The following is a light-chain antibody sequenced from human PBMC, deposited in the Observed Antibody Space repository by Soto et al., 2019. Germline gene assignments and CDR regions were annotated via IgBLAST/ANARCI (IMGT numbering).Light chain of an antibody. CDR3: QQSYSTPIT. CDR1: QSISSY. V-gene: IGKV1-39*01. CDR2: AAS. Sequence: IQITQSPSSLSASVGDRVTITCRASQSISSYLNWYQQKPGKAPKVLIYAASNLQSGVPSRFSGSGSGTDFTLTISSLQPEDFATYYCQQSYSTPITFGQGTRLEIK. J-gene: IGKJ5*01.